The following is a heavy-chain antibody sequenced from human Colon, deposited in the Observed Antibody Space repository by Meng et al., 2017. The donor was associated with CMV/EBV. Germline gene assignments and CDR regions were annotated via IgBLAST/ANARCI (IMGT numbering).Heavy chain of an antibody. V-gene: IGHV3-30*04. J-gene: IGHJ4*02. CDR3: ARDVTTDTGFSCGSQPGY. Sequence: GGSLRLSCAASGFTFSIYAMHWVRQAPGKGLEWVALISYDGETRYFADAVKGRFSISRDNSKNTVYLQMDSLGLEDTAVYYCARDVTTDTGFSCGSQPGYWGQGSLVTVSS. CDR1: GFTFSIYA. CDR2: ISYDGETR. D-gene: IGHD5-18*01.